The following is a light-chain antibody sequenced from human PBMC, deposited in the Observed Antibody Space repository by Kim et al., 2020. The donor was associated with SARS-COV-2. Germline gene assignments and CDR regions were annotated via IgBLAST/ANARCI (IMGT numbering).Light chain of an antibody. CDR1: QDIGNH. J-gene: IGKJ3*01. CDR2: GAS. CDR3: QQLHTYPFT. V-gene: IGKV1-9*01. Sequence: DIHLTQSPSFLSPSIGDRVTITCRASQDIGNHLAWYQQRPGKAPVLLMYGASSLVSGVPSRFGGSGSGTEFSVTIDSLQTEDSATYFCQQLHTYPFTFGPGTKVDIK.